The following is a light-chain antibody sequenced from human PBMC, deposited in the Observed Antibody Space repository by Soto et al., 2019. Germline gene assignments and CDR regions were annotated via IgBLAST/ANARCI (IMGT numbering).Light chain of an antibody. CDR3: QHYNNWPRT. CDR2: ATS. Sequence: EIVMTQSPATLSVSPGERASISCRASQSVSSNLAWYQQKPGQTPRLLIYATSTRATGIPARFSGSGSGTEFTLTISSLQSEDFAVYYCQHYNNWPRTFGGGTKVEIK. J-gene: IGKJ4*01. CDR1: QSVSSN. V-gene: IGKV3-15*01.